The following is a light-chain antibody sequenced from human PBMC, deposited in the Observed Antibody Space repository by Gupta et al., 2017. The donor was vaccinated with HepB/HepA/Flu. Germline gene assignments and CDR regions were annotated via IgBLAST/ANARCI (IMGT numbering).Light chain of an antibody. V-gene: IGKV4-1*01. CDR3: QQEYSTPMT. Sequence: DIVMTQSPDSLAVSLGERATINCKSSQSVLDSYNNKNYLAWYQQKPGQPPKLLIYWASTREYGVPDRFSGSGSGTGFTLTISSLQAEDVAVYYCQQEYSTPMTFGQGTKVEIK. J-gene: IGKJ1*01. CDR1: QSVLDSYNNKNY. CDR2: WAS.